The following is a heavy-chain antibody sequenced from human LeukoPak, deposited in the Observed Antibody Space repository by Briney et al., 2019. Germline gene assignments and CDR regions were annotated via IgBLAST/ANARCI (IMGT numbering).Heavy chain of an antibody. V-gene: IGHV3-21*01. J-gene: IGHJ4*02. CDR3: ARDACSSTSCFRDY. CDR1: GSTFSTYW. CDR2: ISSGSSYI. Sequence: PGGSLRLSCAVSGSTFSTYWMSWVRQAPGKGLEWVSSISSGSSYISYADSLKGRFNISRDNPKNSLYLQINSLRAEDTAVYYCARDACSSTSCFRDYWGQGTRVTVSS. D-gene: IGHD2-2*01.